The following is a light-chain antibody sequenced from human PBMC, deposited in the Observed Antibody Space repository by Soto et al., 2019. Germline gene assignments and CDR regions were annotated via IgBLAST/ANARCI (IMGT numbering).Light chain of an antibody. CDR1: SSDVGGYNF. Sequence: QSALTQPPSASGSPGQSVTISCTGTSSDVGGYNFVSWYQQHPGKAPNLMIYEVSKRPSGVPDRFSGSKSGNTASLTVSGLQAEDEDDYYCSSYAGGNNLVFGGGTKLTVL. CDR3: SSYAGGNNLV. V-gene: IGLV2-8*01. CDR2: EVS. J-gene: IGLJ2*01.